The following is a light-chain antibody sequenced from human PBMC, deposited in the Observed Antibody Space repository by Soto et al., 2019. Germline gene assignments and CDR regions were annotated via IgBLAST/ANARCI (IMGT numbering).Light chain of an antibody. CDR2: EVS. CDR1: SSDVGGYNY. V-gene: IGLV2-14*01. CDR3: SSYTSSSTLRV. Sequence: QSVLTQPASVSGSPGQSITISCTGTSSDVGGYNYVSWYQQHPGKAPKLMIYEVSNRPSGVSNRFSGSKSGNTASLTIPGLQAEDEADYYCSSYTSSSTLRVFGTGTKVTVL. J-gene: IGLJ1*01.